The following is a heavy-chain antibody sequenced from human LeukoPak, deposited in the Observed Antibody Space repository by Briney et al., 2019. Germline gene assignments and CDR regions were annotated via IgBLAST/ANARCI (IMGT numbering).Heavy chain of an antibody. V-gene: IGHV4-39*01. CDR3: ARHLGGSYYFDS. D-gene: IGHD1-26*01. Sequence: SETLSLTCTVSGGSLSSSSYYWGWIRQPPGKGLEWIGSINYSGITYNNPSLKSRVTISVDTSKNQFSLKLSSVTAADTAVYYCARHLGGSYYFDSWGQGALVTVSS. CDR2: INYSGIT. CDR1: GGSLSSSSYY. J-gene: IGHJ4*02.